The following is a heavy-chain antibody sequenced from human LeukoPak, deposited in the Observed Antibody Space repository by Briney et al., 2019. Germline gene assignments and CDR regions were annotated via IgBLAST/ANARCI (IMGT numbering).Heavy chain of an antibody. Sequence: ASVKVSCKVSGYTLTELSMHWVRQAPGKGLEWRGGFDPEDGETIYAQKFQGRVTMSEDTSTDTAYMELSSLRSEDTAVYYCVVPNAPDAFDIWGQGTMVTVSS. D-gene: IGHD2-2*01. CDR3: VVPNAPDAFDI. CDR2: FDPEDGET. CDR1: GYTLTELS. J-gene: IGHJ3*02. V-gene: IGHV1-24*01.